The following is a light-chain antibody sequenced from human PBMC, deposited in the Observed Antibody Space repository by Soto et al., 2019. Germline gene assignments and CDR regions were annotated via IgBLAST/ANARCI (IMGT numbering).Light chain of an antibody. CDR3: QQRSNWPPLFT. CDR2: DAS. V-gene: IGKV3-11*01. Sequence: EIVLTQSPATLSLSPEERATLSCRASQSVSSYLAWYQQKPGQAPRLLIYDASNRATGIPARFSGSGSGTDFTLTISSLEPEDFAVYYCQQRSNWPPLFTFGPGTKVDIK. CDR1: QSVSSY. J-gene: IGKJ3*01.